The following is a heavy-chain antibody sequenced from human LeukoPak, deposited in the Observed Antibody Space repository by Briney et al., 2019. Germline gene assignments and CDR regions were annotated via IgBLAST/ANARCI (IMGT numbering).Heavy chain of an antibody. CDR1: GFTFSSYA. CDR2: ISYDGSNK. CDR3: ARDRYGDYGDFDY. Sequence: PGGSLRLSCAASGFTFSSYAMHWVRQAPGKGLEWVVVISYDGSNKYYADSVKGRFTISRGNSKNTPYLQMNSLRAEDTAVYYCARDRYGDYGDFDYWGQGTLVTVSS. J-gene: IGHJ4*02. D-gene: IGHD4-17*01. V-gene: IGHV3-30-3*01.